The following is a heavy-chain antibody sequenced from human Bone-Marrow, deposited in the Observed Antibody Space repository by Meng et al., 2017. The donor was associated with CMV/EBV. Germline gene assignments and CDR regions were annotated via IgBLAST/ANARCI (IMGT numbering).Heavy chain of an antibody. Sequence: ASLKLSCTASGYTFTGCYIHWVRQAPGQGLEWMGWINPSSGGTNYLQNFQGRVTMTRDTSTSTAYMELSSLTADDTAEYSCSSAYDFSRGLNRNHNFDHWGPVALVTVSS. V-gene: IGHV1-2*02. CDR3: SSAYDFSRGLNRNHNFDH. D-gene: IGHD3-3*01. CDR1: GYTFTGCY. J-gene: IGHJ4*02. CDR2: INPSSGGT.